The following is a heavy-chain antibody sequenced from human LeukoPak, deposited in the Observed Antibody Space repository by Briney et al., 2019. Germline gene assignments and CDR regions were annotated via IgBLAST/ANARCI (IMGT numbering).Heavy chain of an antibody. CDR3: AREGPYGDYFDY. CDR2: ISSSSSYI. Sequence: GGSLRLSCAASGFTFSSYSMNWVRQAPGKGLEWVSSISSSSSYIYYADSVKGRFTITRDNAKNSLYLQMNSLRAEDTAVYYCAREGPYGDYFDYWGQGTLVTVSS. J-gene: IGHJ4*02. D-gene: IGHD4-17*01. CDR1: GFTFSSYS. V-gene: IGHV3-21*01.